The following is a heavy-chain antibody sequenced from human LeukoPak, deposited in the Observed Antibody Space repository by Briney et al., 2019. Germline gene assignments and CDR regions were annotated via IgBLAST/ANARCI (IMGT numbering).Heavy chain of an antibody. V-gene: IGHV4-4*07. D-gene: IGHD1-26*01. Sequence: SETLSLTCTVSGGSISSYYWSWIRQPAGKGLEWIGRFYSGSTNYNPSLKSRVTMSVDTSKNQFSLKLSSVTAADTAVYNCARDSRIMGAPGAFDYWGQGTLVTVSS. J-gene: IGHJ4*02. CDR3: ARDSRIMGAPGAFDY. CDR2: FYSGST. CDR1: GGSISSYY.